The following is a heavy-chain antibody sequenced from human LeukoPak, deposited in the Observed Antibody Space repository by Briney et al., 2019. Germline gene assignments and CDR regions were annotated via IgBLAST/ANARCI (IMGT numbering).Heavy chain of an antibody. CDR2: ISSSSSTI. D-gene: IGHD3-3*01. CDR1: GFTFSSYS. Sequence: GGSLRLSCAASGFTFSSYSMNWVRQAPGKGLEWVSYISSSSSTIYYADSVKGRFTISRDNAKNSLYLQMNSLRAEDTAVYYCARQPKSCAPGIFVTGKACWFDPWGQGTLVTVSP. J-gene: IGHJ5*02. V-gene: IGHV3-48*01. CDR3: ARQPKSCAPGIFVTGKACWFDP.